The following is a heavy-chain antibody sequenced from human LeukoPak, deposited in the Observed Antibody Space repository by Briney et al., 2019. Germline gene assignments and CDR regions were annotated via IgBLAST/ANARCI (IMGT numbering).Heavy chain of an antibody. Sequence: GGSLRLSCAVSGFSFPNAWMSWVRQAPGKGLEWVGRIKSKTDGGTTDYAAPVKGRFTISRDDSQNTLYLQMNSLKTEDTAVYYCTTGAPRAYSGSYSNCWGQGTLVTVSS. CDR1: GFSFPNAW. D-gene: IGHD1-26*01. CDR3: TTGAPRAYSGSYSNC. J-gene: IGHJ4*02. V-gene: IGHV3-15*01. CDR2: IKSKTDGGTT.